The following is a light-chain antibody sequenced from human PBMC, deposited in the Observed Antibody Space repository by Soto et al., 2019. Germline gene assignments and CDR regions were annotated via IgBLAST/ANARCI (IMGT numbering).Light chain of an antibody. V-gene: IGKV1-8*01. CDR3: QQYGSSGT. CDR2: AAS. Sequence: AIRMTQSPSAFSACAADRFTITFRASQGISSYLAWYQQKPGKAPKLLIYAASTLQSGVPSRFSGSGSGTDFTLTISCLQSEDFAVYYCQQYGSSGTFGQGTKVDIK. CDR1: QGISSY. J-gene: IGKJ1*01.